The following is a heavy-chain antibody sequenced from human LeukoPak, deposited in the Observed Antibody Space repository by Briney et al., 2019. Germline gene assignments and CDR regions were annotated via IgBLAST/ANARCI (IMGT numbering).Heavy chain of an antibody. CDR1: GVSVSSGSYF. J-gene: IGHJ5*02. CDR3: ATFFDFWFGP. Sequence: SETLSLTCTVSGVSVSSGSYFWSWIRQPPGEGPQWIGYIYHDGSTNYSPSLRSRVSISVDTSKNQFSLKLSSVTTADTAVYFCATFFDFWFGPWGQGTQVTVSS. V-gene: IGHV4-61*01. CDR2: IYHDGST. D-gene: IGHD5/OR15-5a*01.